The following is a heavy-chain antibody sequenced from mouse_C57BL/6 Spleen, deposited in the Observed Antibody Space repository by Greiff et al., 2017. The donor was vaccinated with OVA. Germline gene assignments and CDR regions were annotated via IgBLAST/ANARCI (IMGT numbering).Heavy chain of an antibody. CDR1: GYTFTSYG. Sequence: QVQLQQSGAELARPGASVKLSCKASGYTFTSYGISWVKQRTGQGLEWIGEIYPRSGNTYYNEKFKGKATLTADKSSSTAYMELRSLTSEDSAFYFCASPLFITTVVAPYWGQGTLVTVSA. V-gene: IGHV1-81*01. CDR2: IYPRSGNT. J-gene: IGHJ3*01. D-gene: IGHD1-1*01. CDR3: ASPLFITTVVAPY.